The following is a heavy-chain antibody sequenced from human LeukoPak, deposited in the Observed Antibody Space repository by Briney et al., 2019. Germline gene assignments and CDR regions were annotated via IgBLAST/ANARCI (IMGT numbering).Heavy chain of an antibody. Sequence: NTSETLSLTCAVYGGSFSGYYWSWIRQPPGKGLEWIGEIHHSGSTNYNPSLKSRVTISVDTSKNQFSLKLSSATAADTAVYYCARGPGPRVGARWAFDYWGQGTLVSVCS. CDR1: GGSFSGYY. V-gene: IGHV4-34*01. J-gene: IGHJ4*02. CDR3: ARGPGPRVGARWAFDY. CDR2: IHHSGST. D-gene: IGHD1-26*01.